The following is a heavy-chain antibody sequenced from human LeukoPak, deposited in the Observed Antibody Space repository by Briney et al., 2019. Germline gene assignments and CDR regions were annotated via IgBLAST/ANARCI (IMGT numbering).Heavy chain of an antibody. CDR1: GFTFSSYS. CDR2: ISSSSSYI. Sequence: GGSLRLSCAASGFTFSSYSMNWVRQAPGKGLEWVSSISSSSSYIYYADSVKGRFTISRDNAKNSLYLQMNSLRAEDTAVYYCARAGPYSGRFDYWGQGTLVTVSS. D-gene: IGHD1-26*01. V-gene: IGHV3-21*01. J-gene: IGHJ4*02. CDR3: ARAGPYSGRFDY.